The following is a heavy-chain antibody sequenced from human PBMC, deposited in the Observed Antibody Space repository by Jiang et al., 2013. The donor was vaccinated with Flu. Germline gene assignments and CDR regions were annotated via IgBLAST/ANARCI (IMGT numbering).Heavy chain of an antibody. CDR3: ARVLLNGPGGYSSSSGLGY. D-gene: IGHD6-6*01. Sequence: PGLVKPSQTLSLTCTVSGGSISSGDYYWSWIRQPPGKGLEWIGYIYYSGSTYYNPSLKSRVTISVDTSKNQFSLKLSSVTAADTAVYYCARVLLNGPGGYSSSSGLGYWGQGTLVTVSS. V-gene: IGHV4-30-4*01. CDR2: IYYSGST. J-gene: IGHJ4*02. CDR1: GGSISSGDYY.